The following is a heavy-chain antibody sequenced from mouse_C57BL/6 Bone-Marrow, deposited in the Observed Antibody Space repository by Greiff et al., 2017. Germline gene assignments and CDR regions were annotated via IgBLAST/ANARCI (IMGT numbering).Heavy chain of an antibody. CDR1: GYTFTSYW. CDR2: IYPGSGST. Sequence: QVQLKQPGAELVKPGASVKMSCKASGYTFTSYWITWVKQRPGQGLEWIGDIYPGSGSTNYNEKFKSKATLTVDTSSSTAYMQLSSLTSEDSAVYYCAGITTVVGASMDYWGQGTSVTVSS. V-gene: IGHV1-55*01. J-gene: IGHJ4*01. CDR3: AGITTVVGASMDY. D-gene: IGHD1-1*01.